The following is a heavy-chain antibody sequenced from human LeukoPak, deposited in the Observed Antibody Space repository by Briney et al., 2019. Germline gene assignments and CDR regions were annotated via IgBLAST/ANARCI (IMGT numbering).Heavy chain of an antibody. J-gene: IGHJ4*02. CDR3: ATRNGNYRAHGY. Sequence: PGGSLRLSCAASGFTFRNYGMHWVRQAPGKGLEWVAVIWYDGSNKYYADSVKGRFTISRDNSKNTLFLQMDGLRAEDTAVYYCATRNGNYRAHGYWGQGTLVTVSS. CDR2: IWYDGSNK. D-gene: IGHD1-7*01. V-gene: IGHV3-33*01. CDR1: GFTFRNYG.